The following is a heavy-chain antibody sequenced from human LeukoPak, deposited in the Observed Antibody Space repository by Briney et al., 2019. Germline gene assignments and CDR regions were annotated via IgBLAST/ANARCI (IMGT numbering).Heavy chain of an antibody. CDR1: GFTFSSYS. J-gene: IGHJ4*02. Sequence: GGSLRLSCAASGFTFSSYSMNWVRQAPGKGLEWVSSISSSSSYIYYADSVKGRFTISRDNAKNSLYLQMNSLRAEDTAVYYCAKWAVFDWLNCFDYWGQGTLVTVSS. CDR3: AKWAVFDWLNCFDY. D-gene: IGHD3-9*01. CDR2: ISSSSSYI. V-gene: IGHV3-21*04.